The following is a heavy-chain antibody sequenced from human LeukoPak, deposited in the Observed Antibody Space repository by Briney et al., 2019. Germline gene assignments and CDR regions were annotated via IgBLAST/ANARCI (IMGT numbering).Heavy chain of an antibody. Sequence: GGSLRLSCVAPGFPFKGYWMTWVRQSPGKGLDWVANIKPDGSETNYLDSVKGRFTISRDNARDSLFLEMNNLRVDDTAVYYCARDGGELWPLDEWGQGILVTVSS. CDR3: ARDGGELWPLDE. D-gene: IGHD3-10*01. V-gene: IGHV3-7*01. CDR2: IKPDGSET. J-gene: IGHJ4*02. CDR1: GFPFKGYW.